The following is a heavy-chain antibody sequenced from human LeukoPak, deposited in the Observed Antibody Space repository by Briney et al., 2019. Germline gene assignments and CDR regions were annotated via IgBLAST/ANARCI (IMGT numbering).Heavy chain of an antibody. D-gene: IGHD3-9*01. V-gene: IGHV1-18*01. Sequence: EASVKVSCKASGYTFTNYGVSWVRQAPGQGLEWMGWISAYNANTNYAQKLQGRVTMTTDTSTSTAYMELRSLRSDDTAVYYCARDHYDVLTGYAYNAFDIWGQGTMVAVSS. CDR3: ARDHYDVLTGYAYNAFDI. CDR1: GYTFTNYG. CDR2: ISAYNANT. J-gene: IGHJ3*02.